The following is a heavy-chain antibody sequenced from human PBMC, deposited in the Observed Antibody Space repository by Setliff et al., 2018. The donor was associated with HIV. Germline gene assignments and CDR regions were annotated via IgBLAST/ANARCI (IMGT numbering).Heavy chain of an antibody. D-gene: IGHD1-1*01. CDR1: GVSITTNY. CDR3: ARTTILQESFDL. V-gene: IGHV4-4*07. J-gene: IGHJ3*01. Sequence: SETLSLTCNISGVSITTNYWNWIRQPAGRGLEWIGRIYTSGSTNYSPSLKSRVSMSVDTSRNQLSLRLTSVTAADTAVYFCARTTILQESFDLWGQGTMVTVSS. CDR2: IYTSGST.